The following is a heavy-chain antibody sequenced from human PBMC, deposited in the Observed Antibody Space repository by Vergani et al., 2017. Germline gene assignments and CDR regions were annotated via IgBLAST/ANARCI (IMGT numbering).Heavy chain of an antibody. V-gene: IGHV3-23*01. J-gene: IGHJ3*02. Sequence: EVQLLQSGGGVIQPGGSVRLSCAASGFTFSACPMTWVRQAPGKRLVWVSAISSRYPSTYYADSVKGRFTISRDNSKNMLYLQMNSLRAEDQAVYYCARGNGDYVGAFDIWDQGTMVTVSS. D-gene: IGHD4-17*01. CDR3: ARGNGDYVGAFDI. CDR1: GFTFSACP. CDR2: ISSRYPST.